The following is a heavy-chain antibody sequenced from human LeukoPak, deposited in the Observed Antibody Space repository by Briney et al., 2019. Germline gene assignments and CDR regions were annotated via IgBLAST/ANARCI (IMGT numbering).Heavy chain of an antibody. CDR1: GFTFTDYY. CDR3: VREGNELLSNDFDY. Sequence: ASVKVSCKASGFTFTDYYIHWVRQAPGQGLEWMGYINPHSGGTSSPQKFQGRVAMTTDTSISSAHMELSSLISDDTAMYYCVREGNELLSNDFDYWGQGTLVNVSS. V-gene: IGHV1-2*02. CDR2: INPHSGGT. J-gene: IGHJ4*02. D-gene: IGHD2-21*02.